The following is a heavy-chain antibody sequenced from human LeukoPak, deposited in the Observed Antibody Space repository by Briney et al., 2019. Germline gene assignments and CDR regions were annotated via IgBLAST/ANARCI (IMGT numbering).Heavy chain of an antibody. CDR1: GFSLSTSGVG. V-gene: IGHV2-5*01. Sequence: SGPTLVKPTQTLTLTCTFSGFSLSTSGVGVGWIRQPPEKALEWLALIYWNDDKRYSPSLKSRLTTTKGTSKNQVVLTMTNMDPVDTATYYCAHRRGAVAALDYWGQGTLVTVSS. CDR3: AHRRGAVAALDY. CDR2: IYWNDDK. J-gene: IGHJ4*02. D-gene: IGHD6-19*01.